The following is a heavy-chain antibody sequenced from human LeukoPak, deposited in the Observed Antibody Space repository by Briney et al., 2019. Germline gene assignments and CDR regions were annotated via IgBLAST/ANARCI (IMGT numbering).Heavy chain of an antibody. J-gene: IGHJ6*02. CDR2: ISYDGSNK. V-gene: IGHV3-30-3*01. Sequence: PGGSLRLSCAASGFTFSSYAMHWVRQAPGKGLEWVAVISYDGSNKYYADSVKGRFTISRDNSKNTLYLQMNSLRAEDTAVYYCARVRRPSGWGYGMDVWGQGTTVTVSS. CDR1: GFTFSSYA. CDR3: ARVRRPSGWGYGMDV. D-gene: IGHD6-19*01.